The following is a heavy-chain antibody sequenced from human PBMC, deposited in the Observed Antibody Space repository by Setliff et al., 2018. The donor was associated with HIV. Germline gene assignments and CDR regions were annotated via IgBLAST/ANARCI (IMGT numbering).Heavy chain of an antibody. CDR1: GFTFSYYS. Sequence: LKISCAASGFTFSYYSMTWVRQAPGKGLEWVSSIITSSSYTYYADSVKGRFTISRDNAKNSLYLQMNSLRAEDTAVYFCATLPAAIVATAYYFDYWGQGTLVTVSS. V-gene: IGHV3-21*06. D-gene: IGHD5-12*01. CDR2: IITSSSYT. CDR3: ATLPAAIVATAYYFDY. J-gene: IGHJ4*02.